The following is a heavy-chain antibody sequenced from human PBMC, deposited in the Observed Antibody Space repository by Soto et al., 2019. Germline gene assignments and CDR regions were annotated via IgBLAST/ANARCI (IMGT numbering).Heavy chain of an antibody. D-gene: IGHD6-19*01. CDR1: GYTFTSYG. V-gene: IGHV1-18*04. Sequence: QVQLVQSGAEVKKPGASVKVSCKASGYTFTSYGISWVRQAPGQGLEWMGWISAYNGNTNYAQKLQGRVTMTTDTSTSTAYMELRSLRSDDTAVYYCARALPDGSSGWYVFVDYWGQGTLVTVSS. CDR2: ISAYNGNT. CDR3: ARALPDGSSGWYVFVDY. J-gene: IGHJ4*02.